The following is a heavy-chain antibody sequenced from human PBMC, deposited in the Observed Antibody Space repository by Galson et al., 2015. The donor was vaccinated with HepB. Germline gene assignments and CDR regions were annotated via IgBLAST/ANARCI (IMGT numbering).Heavy chain of an antibody. CDR2: IYPGDSDT. D-gene: IGHD5-18*01. J-gene: IGHJ4*02. Sequence: QSGAEVKKPGESLKISCKGSGYSFTSYWIGWVRQMPGKGLEWMGIIYPGDSDTRYSPSFQGQVTISADKSISTAYLQWSSLKASDTAMYYCARIKVEIQLWSALDYWGQGTLVTVSS. V-gene: IGHV5-51*01. CDR1: GYSFTSYW. CDR3: ARIKVEIQLWSALDY.